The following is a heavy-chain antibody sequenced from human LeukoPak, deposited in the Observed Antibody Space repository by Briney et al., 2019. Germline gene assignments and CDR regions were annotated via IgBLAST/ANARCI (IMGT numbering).Heavy chain of an antibody. CDR2: IPFDGSNK. Sequence: GGSLRLSCAASGFTFWKYAMHWVRQAPGKGLEWVAVIPFDGSNKYYTDSVKGRFTIPRDNSKNTLYLQMNSLRAEDTAVYYCARDEDQYQLLYYFDYWGQGTLVTVSS. CDR3: ARDEDQYQLLYYFDY. D-gene: IGHD2-2*01. J-gene: IGHJ4*02. CDR1: GFTFWKYA. V-gene: IGHV3-30-3*01.